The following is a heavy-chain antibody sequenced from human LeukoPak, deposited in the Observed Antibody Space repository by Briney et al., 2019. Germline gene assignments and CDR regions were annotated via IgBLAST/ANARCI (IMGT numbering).Heavy chain of an antibody. CDR2: IIPIFGTA. Sequence: SVKVSCKASGGTFSSYAISWVRQAPGQGLEWMGRIIPIFGTANYARKFQGRVTITTDESTSTAYMELSSLRSEDTAVYYCARADIAVAAAFDYWGQGTLVTVSS. CDR1: GGTFSSYA. V-gene: IGHV1-69*05. CDR3: ARADIAVAAAFDY. D-gene: IGHD6-19*01. J-gene: IGHJ4*02.